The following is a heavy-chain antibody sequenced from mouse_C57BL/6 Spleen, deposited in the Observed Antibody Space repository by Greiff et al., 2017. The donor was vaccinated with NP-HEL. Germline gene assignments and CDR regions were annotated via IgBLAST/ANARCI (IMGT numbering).Heavy chain of an antibody. D-gene: IGHD1-1*01. CDR3: ARSRGITTVVEGYFDY. CDR1: GYTFTDYY. J-gene: IGHJ2*01. CDR2: INPYNGGT. V-gene: IGHV1-19*01. Sequence: VQLQQSGPVLVKPGASVKMSCKASGYTFTDYYMNWVKQSHGKSLEWIGVINPYNGGTSYNQKFKGKATLTVDKSSSTAYMELNSLTSEDSAVYYCARSRGITTVVEGYFDYWGQGTTLTVSS.